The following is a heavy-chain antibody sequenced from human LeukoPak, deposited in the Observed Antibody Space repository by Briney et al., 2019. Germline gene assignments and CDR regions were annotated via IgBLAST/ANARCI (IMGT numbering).Heavy chain of an antibody. CDR3: ARGNGWYFDY. J-gene: IGHJ4*02. D-gene: IGHD6-19*01. V-gene: IGHV1-2*02. CDR1: GYRFNTYG. Sequence: EASVRVSCKASGYRFNTYGISWVRQAPGQGLEWMGWMNPTSGVTKYAQKFQGRVTMTRDTSISTAYMDLSRVRSADTAVYYCARGNGWYFDYWGQGTLVTVSS. CDR2: MNPTSGVT.